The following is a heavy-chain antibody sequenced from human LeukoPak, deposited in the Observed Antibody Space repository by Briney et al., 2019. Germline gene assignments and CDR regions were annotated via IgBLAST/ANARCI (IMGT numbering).Heavy chain of an antibody. V-gene: IGHV1-8*03. CDR2: MNPNSGNT. J-gene: IGHJ5*02. Sequence: ASVKVSCKASGYTFTSYDINWVRQATGQGLEWMGWMNPNSGNTGYAQKFQGRVTITRNTSISTAYMELSSLRSEDTAVYYCATVFGCSGGSCYSSTHNWFDPWGQGTLVTVSS. D-gene: IGHD2-15*01. CDR3: ATVFGCSGGSCYSSTHNWFDP. CDR1: GYTFTSYD.